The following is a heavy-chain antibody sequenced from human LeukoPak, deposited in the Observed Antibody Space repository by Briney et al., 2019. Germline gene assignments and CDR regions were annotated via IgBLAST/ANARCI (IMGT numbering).Heavy chain of an antibody. CDR3: ARAGYYDSSGLFGAFDI. V-gene: IGHV3-66*02. J-gene: IGHJ3*02. D-gene: IGHD3-22*01. CDR1: GFTVRSNY. Sequence: GGSLRLSCAASGFTVRSNYMSWVRQAPGKGLEWVSVIYSGGSTYYADSVKGRFTISRDNSKNTLYLQMNSLRAEDTAVYYCARAGYYDSSGLFGAFDIWGQGTMVTVSS. CDR2: IYSGGST.